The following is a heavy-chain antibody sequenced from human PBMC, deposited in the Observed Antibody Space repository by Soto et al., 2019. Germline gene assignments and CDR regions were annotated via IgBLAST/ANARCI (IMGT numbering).Heavy chain of an antibody. J-gene: IGHJ3*02. CDR1: GGTFSSYT. CDR2: IIPILGIA. D-gene: IGHD1-1*01. Sequence: QVQLVQSGAEVKKPGSSVKVSCKASGGTFSSYTISWVRQAPGQGLEWMGRIIPILGIANYAQKFQGRVTITADKSTSTAYMELSSLRSEDTAVYYGASTELDGRKAFDICGQGTMVTVSS. CDR3: ASTELDGRKAFDI. V-gene: IGHV1-69*02.